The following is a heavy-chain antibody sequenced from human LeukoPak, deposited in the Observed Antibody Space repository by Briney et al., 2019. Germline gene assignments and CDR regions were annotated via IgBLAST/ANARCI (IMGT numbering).Heavy chain of an antibody. J-gene: IGHJ4*02. D-gene: IGHD6-6*01. CDR3: ANWIGSSSRDY. CDR1: GFTFSTYA. Sequence: PGGSLRLSCAASGFTFSTYAMTWVRQAPGKGLEWVSGINSTGDEIYYADSVRGRFTISRDNSNNALYLQMDSLRTEDTAVYYCANWIGSSSRDYWGQGTLVTVSS. V-gene: IGHV3-23*01. CDR2: INSTGDEI.